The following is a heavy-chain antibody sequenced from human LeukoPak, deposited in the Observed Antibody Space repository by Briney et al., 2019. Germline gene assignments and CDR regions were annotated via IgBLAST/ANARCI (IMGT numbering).Heavy chain of an antibody. CDR2: IKNDGAVK. Sequence: GRSLRLSCAASGFTFSYHWMTWVRQAPGKGLEWVANIKNDGAVKNYVDSVKGRFTISRDNAKNSLCLQMNSLRAEDTAVYYCAKDSYSKGDFWGQGVLVTVSS. D-gene: IGHD6-13*01. CDR3: AKDSYSKGDF. CDR1: GFTFSYHW. V-gene: IGHV3-7*01. J-gene: IGHJ4*02.